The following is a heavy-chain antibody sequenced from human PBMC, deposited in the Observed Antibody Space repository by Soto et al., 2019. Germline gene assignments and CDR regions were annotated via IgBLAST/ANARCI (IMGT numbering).Heavy chain of an antibody. Sequence: GSLRLSCAASGFTFNSYGMHWVRQAPGKGLEWVVVISFDGRNTYYADSVKGRFTISRDNSKNTLYLQMNSLRAEDTAVYYCAKLYNWKAARGRLDPWGQGTLVTVSS. CDR1: GFTFNSYG. J-gene: IGHJ5*02. CDR2: ISFDGRNT. V-gene: IGHV3-30*18. D-gene: IGHD1-20*01. CDR3: AKLYNWKAARGRLDP.